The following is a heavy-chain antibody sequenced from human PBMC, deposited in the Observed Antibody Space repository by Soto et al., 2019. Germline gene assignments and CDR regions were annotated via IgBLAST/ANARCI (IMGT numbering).Heavy chain of an antibody. CDR3: AKAGDYHGSESYFPLDY. CDR1: GFTFITYA. Sequence: EVQLLESGGVWVQPGGSLRLSCAASGFTFITYAMTLVRQAPGKGQEWVSSISGSGGRTYYEDSVKGRFTISRDTSKKTLYLQTNLLRAEDTAVYYCAKAGDYHGSESYFPLDYGGQGTLVPVSS. V-gene: IGHV3-23*01. D-gene: IGHD3-10*01. CDR2: ISGSGGRT. J-gene: IGHJ4*02.